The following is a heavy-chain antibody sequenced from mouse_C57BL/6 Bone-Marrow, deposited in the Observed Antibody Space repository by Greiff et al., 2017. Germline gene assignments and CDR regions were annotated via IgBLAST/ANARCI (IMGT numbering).Heavy chain of an antibody. J-gene: IGHJ2*01. CDR1: GYAFTNYL. V-gene: IGHV1-54*01. CDR3: AMCLYYYGSPLYVDY. CDR2: MNPGSGGT. Sequence: QVQLQQSGAELVRPGTSVKVSCKASGYAFTNYLIEWVKQRPGQGLEWIGVMNPGSGGTNYNEQFKGKATLTADKSSSTAYMQRSSLTSEDSAVYFCAMCLYYYGSPLYVDYWGQGTTLTVSS. D-gene: IGHD1-1*01.